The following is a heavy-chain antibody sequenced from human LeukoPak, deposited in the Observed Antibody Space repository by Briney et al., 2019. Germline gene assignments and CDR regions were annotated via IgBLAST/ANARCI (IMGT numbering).Heavy chain of an antibody. D-gene: IGHD3-9*01. V-gene: IGHV3-30*02. CDR2: IRYDGSNK. J-gene: IGHJ4*02. CDR3: ARGGSYYDILTGYYH. CDR1: GFTFSSYG. Sequence: GGPLRLSCAASGFTFSSYGMHWVRQAPGKGLEWVAFIRYDGSNKYYADSVKGRFTISRDNSKNTLYLQMNSLRAEDTAVYYCARGGSYYDILTGYYHWGQGTLVTVSS.